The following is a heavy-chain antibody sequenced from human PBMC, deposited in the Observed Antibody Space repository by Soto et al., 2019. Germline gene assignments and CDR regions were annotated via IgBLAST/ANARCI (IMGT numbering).Heavy chain of an antibody. CDR1: GGSISSYY. Sequence: SETLSLTCTVSGGSISSYYWSWIRQPPGKGLEWIGYIYYSGSTNYNPSLKSRVTISVDTSKNQFSLKLSSVTAADTAVYYCAREHFCSGNYDSYAPWGQGTLVTVSS. V-gene: IGHV4-59*01. J-gene: IGHJ5*02. D-gene: IGHD3-10*02. CDR3: AREHFCSGNYDSYAP. CDR2: IYYSGST.